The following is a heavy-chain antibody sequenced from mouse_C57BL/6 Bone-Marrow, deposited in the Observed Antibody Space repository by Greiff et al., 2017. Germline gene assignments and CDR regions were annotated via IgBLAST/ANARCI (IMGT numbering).Heavy chain of an antibody. V-gene: IGHV5-17*01. Sequence: VQLQQSGGGLVKPGGSLKLSCAASGFTFSDYGMHWVRQAPEKGLEWVAYISSGSSTIYYADTVKGRFTISRDNAKNTLFLQLTSLRSEDTAMYYCARFPFFDYWGQGTTLTVSS. J-gene: IGHJ2*01. CDR2: ISSGSSTI. CDR1: GFTFSDYG. CDR3: ARFPFFDY.